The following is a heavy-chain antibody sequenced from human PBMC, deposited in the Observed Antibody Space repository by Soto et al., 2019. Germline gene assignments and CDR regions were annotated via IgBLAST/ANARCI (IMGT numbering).Heavy chain of an antibody. D-gene: IGHD2-2*01. J-gene: IGHJ4*02. Sequence: VGSLRLSCAASGFTFSSYGMHWVRQAPGKGLEWVAVISYDGSNKYYADSVKGRFTISRDNSKNTLYLQMNSLRAEDTAVYYCAKDRAEYCSSTSCPHYWGQGTLVTVSS. CDR3: AKDRAEYCSSTSCPHY. CDR1: GFTFSSYG. CDR2: ISYDGSNK. V-gene: IGHV3-30*18.